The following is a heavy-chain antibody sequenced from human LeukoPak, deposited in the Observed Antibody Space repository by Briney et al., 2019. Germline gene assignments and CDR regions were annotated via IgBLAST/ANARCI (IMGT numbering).Heavy chain of an antibody. CDR1: GITFSDYW. D-gene: IGHD3-3*01. CDR3: ARDPSITILGVAPDY. V-gene: IGHV3-7*01. CDR2: IKHDGSEQ. J-gene: IGHJ4*02. Sequence: GGSLRLSCTASGITFSDYWMNWVRQAPGKGLEWVANIKHDGSEQYYVDSVKGRFTISRDKAKDSLYLQMNSLRAEDTAVYYCARDPSITILGVAPDYWGQGTLVTVSS.